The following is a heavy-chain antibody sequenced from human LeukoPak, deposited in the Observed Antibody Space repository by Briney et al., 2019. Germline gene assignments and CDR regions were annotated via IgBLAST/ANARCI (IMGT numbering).Heavy chain of an antibody. CDR1: GFTVSSNY. CDR2: ISSSGSTI. J-gene: IGHJ4*02. V-gene: IGHV3-11*01. CDR3: ARAVGSEDSSSWYGGLGVYYFDY. Sequence: GGSLRLSCAASGFTVSSNYMSWVRQAPGKGLEWVSYISSSGSTIYYADSVKGRFTISRDNAKNSLYLQMNSLRAEDTAVYYCARAVGSEDSSSWYGGLGVYYFDYWGQGTLVTVSS. D-gene: IGHD6-13*01.